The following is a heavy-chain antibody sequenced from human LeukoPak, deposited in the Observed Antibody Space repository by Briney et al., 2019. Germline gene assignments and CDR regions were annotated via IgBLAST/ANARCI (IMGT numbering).Heavy chain of an antibody. D-gene: IGHD1-26*01. Sequence: NSSETLSLTCAVYGGSLSGYYWSWIRQPPGKGLEWIGEINHSGSTNYNPSLKSRVTISVDTSKNQFSLKLSSVTAADTAVYYCAREGVGRVSPFDYWGQGTLVTVSS. J-gene: IGHJ4*02. V-gene: IGHV4-34*01. CDR1: GGSLSGYY. CDR3: AREGVGRVSPFDY. CDR2: INHSGST.